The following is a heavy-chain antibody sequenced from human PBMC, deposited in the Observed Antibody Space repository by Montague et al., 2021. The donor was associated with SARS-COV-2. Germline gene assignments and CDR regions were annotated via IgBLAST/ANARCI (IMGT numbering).Heavy chain of an antibody. D-gene: IGHD5-24*01. CDR3: VRVTLTVAASTITNYYMDV. CDR2: ISDNGFTT. CDR1: GFTFSTYG. V-gene: IGHV3-23*01. Sequence: SLRLSCAASGFTFSTYGMTWVRRAPGKGLERVSGISDNGFTTSYADSVQGRFTISRDNSKNTLYLQMDSLRVEDTAVYYCVRVTLTVAASTITNYYMDVWGKGTTVTVSS. J-gene: IGHJ6*03.